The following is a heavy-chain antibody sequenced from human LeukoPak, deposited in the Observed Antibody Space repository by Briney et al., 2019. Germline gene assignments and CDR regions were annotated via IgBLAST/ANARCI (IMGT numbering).Heavy chain of an antibody. J-gene: IGHJ6*03. CDR1: GGTFSSYA. D-gene: IGHD2-15*01. V-gene: IGHV1-69*06. Sequence: SVKVSCKASGGTFSSYAISWVRQAPGQGLEWMGVIIPIFGTANYAQKFQGRVTITPEKYTSTAYMELSRMRSEDTAVYYCARDRRANGYCSGGSCYDLGGYYYYYMDVWGKGTTVTVSS. CDR2: IIPIFGTA. CDR3: ARDRRANGYCSGGSCYDLGGYYYYYMDV.